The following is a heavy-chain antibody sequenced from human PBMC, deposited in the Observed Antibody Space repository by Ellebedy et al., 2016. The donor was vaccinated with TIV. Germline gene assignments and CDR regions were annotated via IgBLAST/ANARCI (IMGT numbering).Heavy chain of an antibody. CDR2: ISAYNGTT. Sequence: AASVKVSCKASGYSFTHYAISWVRQAPGQGLEWLGWISAYNGTTNYAQKMQGRVTMTIDTSTSTAYMEVRSLRSADTAVYYWAAPSRANYDILTGPDFYYHGLDVWGQGTAVTVSS. CDR1: GYSFTHYA. V-gene: IGHV1-18*01. D-gene: IGHD3-9*01. J-gene: IGHJ6*02. CDR3: AAPSRANYDILTGPDFYYHGLDV.